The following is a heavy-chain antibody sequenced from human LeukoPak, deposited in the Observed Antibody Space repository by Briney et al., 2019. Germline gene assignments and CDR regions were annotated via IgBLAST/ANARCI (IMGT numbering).Heavy chain of an antibody. CDR1: GFTFSSYA. D-gene: IGHD2-15*01. CDR2: ISGSGGST. Sequence: GGSLRPSCAASGFTFSSYAMSWVRQAPGKGLEWVSAISGSGGSTYYADSVKGRFTISRDNSKNTLYLQMNSLRAEDTAVYYCAKYQLPSGYCSGGSCYPTDYWGQGTLVTVSS. V-gene: IGHV3-23*01. CDR3: AKYQLPSGYCSGGSCYPTDY. J-gene: IGHJ4*02.